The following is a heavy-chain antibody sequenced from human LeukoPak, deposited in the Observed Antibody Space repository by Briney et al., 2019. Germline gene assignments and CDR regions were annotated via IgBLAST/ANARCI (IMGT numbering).Heavy chain of an antibody. V-gene: IGHV3-66*01. D-gene: IGHD1-26*01. CDR3: AGSRPLGGRYYFDF. J-gene: IGHJ4*02. Sequence: PGGSLRLSCAASGFTLSSYAMSWVPQTPGKGLEWVSVLYSGGSTYYADSVKGRFTISRDNSKNKLYLQMNSLRAEDTAVFYCAGSRPLGGRYYFDFWGQGTLVTVSS. CDR1: GFTLSSYA. CDR2: LYSGGST.